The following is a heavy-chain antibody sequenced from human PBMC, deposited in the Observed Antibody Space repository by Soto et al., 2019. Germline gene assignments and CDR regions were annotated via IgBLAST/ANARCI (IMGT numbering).Heavy chain of an antibody. V-gene: IGHV3-72*01. Sequence: EVQLVESGGGLVQPGGYLRLCCATSGFIFSDHYIAWVRQAPGKGLEWVGRTRNKAKSYSTEYAASVKGRFTISRDDSKNSVYLQMDGLTTEDTAVYYCARELMTTVTYYDYWGQGILVTVSP. J-gene: IGHJ4*02. CDR1: GFIFSDHY. CDR2: TRNKAKSYST. D-gene: IGHD4-17*01. CDR3: ARELMTTVTYYDY.